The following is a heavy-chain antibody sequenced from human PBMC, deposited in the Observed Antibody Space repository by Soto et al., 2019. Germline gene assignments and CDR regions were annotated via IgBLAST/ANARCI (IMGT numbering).Heavy chain of an antibody. D-gene: IGHD6-13*01. CDR1: GFSLSTSGVG. V-gene: IGHV2-5*02. Sequence: SGPTLVNPTQTLTLTCTFSGFSLSTSGVGVGWIRQPPEKALEWLALIYWDDDKRYNPSLNSRLSITKDTSKNQVVLTMTYMDPVDTATYYCAHRRPYGSSWNRDIFDYSAPRSQVPGSA. CDR2: IYWDDDK. CDR3: AHRRPYGSSWNRDIFDY. J-gene: IGHJ4*02.